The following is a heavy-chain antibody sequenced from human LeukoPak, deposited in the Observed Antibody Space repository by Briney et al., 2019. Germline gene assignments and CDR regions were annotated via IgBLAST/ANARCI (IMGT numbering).Heavy chain of an antibody. Sequence: GRSLRLSCTASGFIFSNYAMHWVRQAPGEGLEWVAVISYDGSNKYYADSVKGRFTISRDNSKNTLYLQMNSLRAEDTAVYYCARDLLLRYFDWLLPGQIDYWGQGTLVTVSS. CDR1: GFIFSNYA. V-gene: IGHV3-30*04. CDR3: ARDLLLRYFDWLLPGQIDY. CDR2: ISYDGSNK. J-gene: IGHJ4*02. D-gene: IGHD3-9*01.